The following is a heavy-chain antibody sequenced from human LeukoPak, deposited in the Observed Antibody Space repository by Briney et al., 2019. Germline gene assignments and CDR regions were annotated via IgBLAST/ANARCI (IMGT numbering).Heavy chain of an antibody. V-gene: IGHV4-39*01. Sequence: PSETLSLTCTVSGGSISSSSYYWGWIRQPPGKGLEWIGSIYYSGSTYYNPSLKSRVTISVDTSKNQFSLKLSPVTAAGTAVYYCARPIHSYYYDSSGSTGPNWFDPWGQGTLVTVSS. CDR3: ARPIHSYYYDSSGSTGPNWFDP. CDR2: IYYSGST. J-gene: IGHJ5*02. CDR1: GGSISSSSYY. D-gene: IGHD3-22*01.